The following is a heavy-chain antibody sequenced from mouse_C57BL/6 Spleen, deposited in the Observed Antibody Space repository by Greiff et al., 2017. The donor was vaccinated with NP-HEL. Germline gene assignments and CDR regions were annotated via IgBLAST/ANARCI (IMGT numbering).Heavy chain of an antibody. D-gene: IGHD2-4*01. CDR3: ARDPENDYDDGYAMDY. J-gene: IGHJ4*01. V-gene: IGHV5-4*01. CDR2: ISDGGSYT. Sequence: DVQLVESGGGLVKPGGSLKLSCAASGFTFSSYAMSWVRQTPEKRLEWVATISDGGSYTYYPDNVKGRFTISRDNAKNNLYLQMSHLKSEDTAMYYCARDPENDYDDGYAMDYWGQGTSVTVSS. CDR1: GFTFSSYA.